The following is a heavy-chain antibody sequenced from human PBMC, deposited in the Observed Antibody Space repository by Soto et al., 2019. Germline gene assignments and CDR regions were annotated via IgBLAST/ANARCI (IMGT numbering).Heavy chain of an antibody. CDR2: ISDSATTT. V-gene: IGHV3-23*01. D-gene: IGHD2-15*01. CDR3: ARGYVGSRSHFDS. J-gene: IGHJ4*02. Sequence: EDQLLESGGGSAQPGGSLRLSCVASGFTFNNYAMNWVRQAPGKGLEWVSSISDSATTTYYADSVKGRFTISRDNSKNTLHLQMNSLRAEDTAVYFCARGYVGSRSHFDSWGQGTLVTVSS. CDR1: GFTFNNYA.